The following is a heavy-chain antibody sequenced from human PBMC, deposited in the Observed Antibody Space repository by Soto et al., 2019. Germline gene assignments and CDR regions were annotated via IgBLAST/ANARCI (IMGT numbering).Heavy chain of an antibody. CDR1: GFSLSTSGVG. J-gene: IGHJ5*02. V-gene: IGHV2-5*02. Sequence: SGPTLVNPTQTLTLTCTFSGFSLSTSGVGVGWIRQPPGKALEWLALIYWDDDKRYSPSLKSRLTITKDTSKNQVVLTMTNMDPVDTATYYCAHKATLRWFGELPRHNWFDPWGQGTLVTVSS. CDR3: AHKATLRWFGELPRHNWFDP. CDR2: IYWDDDK. D-gene: IGHD3-10*01.